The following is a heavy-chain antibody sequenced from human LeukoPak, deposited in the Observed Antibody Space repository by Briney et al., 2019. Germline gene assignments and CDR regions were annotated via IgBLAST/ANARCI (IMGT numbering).Heavy chain of an antibody. CDR3: ARDGSSGVFYMDV. CDR2: ISSSSSYI. V-gene: IGHV3-21*01. D-gene: IGHD3-22*01. Sequence: GGSLRLSCAASGFTFSSYSMNWVRQAPGKGLEWVSSISSSSSYIYYADSVKGRFTISRDNAKNSLYLQMDSLRAEDTAVYYCARDGSSGVFYMDVWGKGTTVTVSS. J-gene: IGHJ6*03. CDR1: GFTFSSYS.